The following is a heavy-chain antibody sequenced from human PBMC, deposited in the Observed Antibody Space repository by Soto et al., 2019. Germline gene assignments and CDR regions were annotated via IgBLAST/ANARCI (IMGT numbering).Heavy chain of an antibody. CDR2: ISYDGSNK. CDR1: GFTFSSYG. J-gene: IGHJ6*02. CDR3: ASLSSGWYHLYGMDV. V-gene: IGHV3-30*03. D-gene: IGHD6-19*01. Sequence: GGSLRLSCAASGFTFSSYGMHWVRQAPGKGLEWVAVISYDGSNKYYADSVKGRFTISRDNSKNTLYLQMNSLRAEDTAVYYCASLSSGWYHLYGMDVWGQGTTVTVSS.